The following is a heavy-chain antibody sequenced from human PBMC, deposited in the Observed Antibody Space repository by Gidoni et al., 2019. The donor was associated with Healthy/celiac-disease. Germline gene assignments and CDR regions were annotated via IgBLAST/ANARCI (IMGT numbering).Heavy chain of an antibody. CDR2: ISGSGGST. D-gene: IGHD3-22*01. CDR3: AKDRWYDSSGYAELDY. J-gene: IGHJ4*02. Sequence: EVQLLESGGGLVQPGGSLRLSCAASGFPFSSYAMSWVRQAPGKGLEWVSAISGSGGSTYYADSVKGRFTISRDNSKNTLYLQMNSLRAEDTAVYYCAKDRWYDSSGYAELDYWGQGTLVTVSS. V-gene: IGHV3-23*01. CDR1: GFPFSSYA.